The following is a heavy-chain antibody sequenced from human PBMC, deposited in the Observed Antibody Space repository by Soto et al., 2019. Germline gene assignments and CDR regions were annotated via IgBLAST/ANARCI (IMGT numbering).Heavy chain of an antibody. D-gene: IGHD1-26*01. J-gene: IGHJ6*02. V-gene: IGHV3-66*01. Sequence: GGSLRLSCAAYGFTFSTYSINWVRQAPGKGLEWVSVIYSGGSTYYADSVKGRFTISRDNSKNTLYLQMNSLRAEDTAVYYCASDLVGASDSYGLDVWGQGTPVTSP. CDR3: ASDLVGASDSYGLDV. CDR2: IYSGGST. CDR1: GFTFSTYS.